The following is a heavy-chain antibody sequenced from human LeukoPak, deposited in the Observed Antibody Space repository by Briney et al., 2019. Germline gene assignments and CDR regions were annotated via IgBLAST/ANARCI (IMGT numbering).Heavy chain of an antibody. J-gene: IGHJ4*02. CDR2: IHSSGST. Sequence: SETLSLTCTVSGVSIISYYWSWIRQPPGKGLEWIAFIHSSGSTGYNPSLKSRFTVSVDTSKNHFSLKVTSMSAADTGVYYCARSLPGAIGAADFWGQGTLVTVSS. D-gene: IGHD6-13*01. V-gene: IGHV4-59*01. CDR1: GVSIISYY. CDR3: ARSLPGAIGAADF.